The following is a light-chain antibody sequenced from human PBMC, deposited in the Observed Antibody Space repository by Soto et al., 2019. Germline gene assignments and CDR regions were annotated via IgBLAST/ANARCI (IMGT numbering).Light chain of an antibody. CDR1: QDISNY. CDR3: KNYKGAPWT. CDR2: AAF. V-gene: IGKV1-27*01. J-gene: IGKJ1*01. Sequence: DIQMTQSPSSLSASVGDRVTITCRASQDISNYLAWYQQKPGKVPKLLIYAAFTLHSGVPSRFSGSGSGTDFTLTISGLQLEDFANYYCKNYKGAPWTFGQGTKVEIE.